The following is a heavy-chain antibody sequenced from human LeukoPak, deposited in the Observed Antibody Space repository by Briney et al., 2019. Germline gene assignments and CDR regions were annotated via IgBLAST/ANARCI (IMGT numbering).Heavy chain of an antibody. Sequence: KSGGSLRLSCAASGFTFSSYSMNWVRQAPGKGLEWVSSISSSSSYMYYADSVKGRFTISRDNAENSLYLQMNSLRAEDTAVYYCAREHYFYHMDGWGEGTTVTVSS. CDR3: AREHYFYHMDG. J-gene: IGHJ6*03. CDR1: GFTFSSYS. V-gene: IGHV3-21*01. CDR2: ISSSSSYM.